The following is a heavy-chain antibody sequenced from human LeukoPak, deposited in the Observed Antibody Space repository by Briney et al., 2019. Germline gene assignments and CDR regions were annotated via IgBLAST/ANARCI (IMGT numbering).Heavy chain of an antibody. V-gene: IGHV3-15*01. CDR3: TTGRAEYSSSECFDY. D-gene: IGHD6-6*01. CDR1: GFTFSNAW. CDR2: IKSKTDGGTT. J-gene: IGHJ4*02. Sequence: GGSLRLSCAASGFTFSNAWMSWVRQAPGKGPEWVGRIKSKTDGGTTDYAAPVKGRFTISRDDSKNTLYLQMNSLKTEDTAVYYCTTGRAEYSSSECFDYWGQGTLVTVSS.